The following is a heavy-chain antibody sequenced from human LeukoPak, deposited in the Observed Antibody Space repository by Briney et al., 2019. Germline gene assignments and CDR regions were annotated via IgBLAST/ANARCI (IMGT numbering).Heavy chain of an antibody. D-gene: IGHD7-27*01. Sequence: PSETLSLTCTVSGDSISSYYWSWIRQPPGKGLEWIGYIYYGGSTNYNPSLKSRVTISVDTSKNQFSLKLISVTAADTAVYYCARYLNWGSASAFDIWGQGTIVTVSS. CDR2: IYYGGST. V-gene: IGHV4-59*01. CDR3: ARYLNWGSASAFDI. CDR1: GDSISSYY. J-gene: IGHJ3*02.